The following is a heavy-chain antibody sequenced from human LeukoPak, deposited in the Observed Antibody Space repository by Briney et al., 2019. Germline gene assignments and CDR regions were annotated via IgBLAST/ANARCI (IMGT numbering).Heavy chain of an antibody. J-gene: IGHJ4*02. CDR2: IYYSGNT. V-gene: IGHV4-39*01. CDR3: ARQTGSGLFILP. CDR1: GVSISGSNSY. Sequence: SETLSLTCTVSGVSISGSNSYWGWIRQPPGKGLEWIGSIYYSGNTYYNASLKSQVSISIDTSKNQFSLRLTPVTAADTAVYYCARQTGSGLFILPGGQGTLVTVSS. D-gene: IGHD3/OR15-3a*01.